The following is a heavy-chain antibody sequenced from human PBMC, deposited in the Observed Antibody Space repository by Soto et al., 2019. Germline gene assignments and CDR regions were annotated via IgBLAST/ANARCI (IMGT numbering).Heavy chain of an antibody. D-gene: IGHD3-10*01. CDR2: LDTGNGDS. J-gene: IGHJ4*02. Sequence: QVRLVQSGAEVKKPGASVRISCKASGYTFTDYTLYWVRQAPGQGLEWMGCLDTGNGDSKFSQKFEGRVTFTRQTSATTAYMDLSRLRSEDTAVYFCARDLWFGEYPYYFDYWGQGTLITVSS. V-gene: IGHV1-3*04. CDR3: ARDLWFGEYPYYFDY. CDR1: GYTFTDYT.